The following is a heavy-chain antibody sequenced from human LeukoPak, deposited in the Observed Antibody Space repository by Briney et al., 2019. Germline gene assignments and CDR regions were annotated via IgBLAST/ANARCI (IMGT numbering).Heavy chain of an antibody. J-gene: IGHJ4*02. CDR1: GFTLSNYC. Sequence: GGSLRLSCAASGFTLSNYCMHWVRKAPGKGLEWVAFMRFDGNEEYDADSVQGRFTISRDNSKSTVYLQVNSLRSEDTAVFYCARDPLNRRWGSYYFDYWGQGTLVTVSS. CDR2: MRFDGNEE. D-gene: IGHD7-27*01. V-gene: IGHV3-30*02. CDR3: ARDPLNRRWGSYYFDY.